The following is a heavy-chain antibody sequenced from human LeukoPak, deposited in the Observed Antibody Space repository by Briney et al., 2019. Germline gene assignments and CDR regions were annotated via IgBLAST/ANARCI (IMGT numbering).Heavy chain of an antibody. V-gene: IGHV1-2*02. CDR1: GYTFTGYY. Sequence: ASVKVSCKASGYTFTGYYMHWVRQAPGQGLEWMGWINPNSGGTNYAQKFQGRVTMTRDTSISTAYMELSSLRSEDTAVYYCARGGYCSGGSCYSALYYFDYWGQGTLVTVSS. CDR3: ARGGYCSGGSCYSALYYFDY. D-gene: IGHD2-15*01. CDR2: INPNSGGT. J-gene: IGHJ4*02.